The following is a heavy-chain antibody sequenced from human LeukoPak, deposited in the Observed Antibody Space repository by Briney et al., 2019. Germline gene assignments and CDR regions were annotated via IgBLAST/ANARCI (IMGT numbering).Heavy chain of an antibody. J-gene: IGHJ4*02. Sequence: ASVKVSCKASGYTFTGYYMHWVRQAPGQGLEWMGWINPNSGGANYAQKFQGRVTMTRDTSISTAYMELSRLRSDDTAVYYCARDGYSYGYPDYWGQGTLVTVSS. CDR2: INPNSGGA. CDR1: GYTFTGYY. V-gene: IGHV1-2*02. CDR3: ARDGYSYGYPDY. D-gene: IGHD5-18*01.